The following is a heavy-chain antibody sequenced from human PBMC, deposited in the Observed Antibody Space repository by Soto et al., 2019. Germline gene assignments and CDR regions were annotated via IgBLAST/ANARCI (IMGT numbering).Heavy chain of an antibody. CDR1: GGSISSNY. CDR2: IYYNGST. Sequence: SETLSLTCTVSGGSISSNYWSWIRQPPGKGLEWLGYIYYNGSTQYNPSLKSRVTMSVDTSKNHFSLKLNSVTAADTAVYQCAREPSWSGYFEFWGQGALVTVSS. V-gene: IGHV4-59*01. J-gene: IGHJ4*02. CDR3: AREPSWSGYFEF. D-gene: IGHD3-3*01.